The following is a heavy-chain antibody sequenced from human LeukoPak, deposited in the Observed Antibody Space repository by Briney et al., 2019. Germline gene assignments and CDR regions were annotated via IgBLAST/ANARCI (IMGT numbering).Heavy chain of an antibody. D-gene: IGHD3-22*01. J-gene: IGHJ4*02. CDR3: ARDKDYYDSSGYLDY. Sequence: PGGSLRLSCAASGFTFSTYGMHWVRQAPGKGLEWVAVIWYDGSDKYYADSVKGRFTISRDNSKKTLYLQMNSLGAEDTAVYYCARDKDYYDSSGYLDYWGQGTLVTVSS. CDR2: IWYDGSDK. CDR1: GFTFSTYG. V-gene: IGHV3-33*01.